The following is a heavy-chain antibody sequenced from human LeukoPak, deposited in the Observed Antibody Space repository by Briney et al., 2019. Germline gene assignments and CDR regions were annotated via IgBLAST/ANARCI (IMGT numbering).Heavy chain of an antibody. J-gene: IGHJ4*02. Sequence: SETLSLTCTVSGGSISSSHYYWGWIRQSPGQGLEWIGSIYYSGSTYYNPSLKSRLTISVDTSKNQFSLKLTSVTAADTAVYYCAREGGYGSGGLDYWGQETLVTVSS. V-gene: IGHV4-39*02. CDR3: AREGGYGSGGLDY. CDR1: GGSISSSHYY. D-gene: IGHD3-10*01. CDR2: IYYSGST.